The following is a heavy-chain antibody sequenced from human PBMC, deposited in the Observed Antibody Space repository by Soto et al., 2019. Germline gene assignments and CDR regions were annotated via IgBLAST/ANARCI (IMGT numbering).Heavy chain of an antibody. CDR2: INDSGNI. CDR3: ARGLIVWFGELSRRGGYYYYMDV. CDR1: GGSFSGYQ. D-gene: IGHD3-10*01. Sequence: QVQLQQWGAGLLKPSETLSLTCAVYGGSFSGYQWSWIRQTPGKGLEWIGEINDSGNINYKPSLKSRVTILVDTAKKKLSLKLSSVTAADTAVYYCARGLIVWFGELSRRGGYYYYMDVWGKGTTVTVSS. V-gene: IGHV4-34*01. J-gene: IGHJ6*03.